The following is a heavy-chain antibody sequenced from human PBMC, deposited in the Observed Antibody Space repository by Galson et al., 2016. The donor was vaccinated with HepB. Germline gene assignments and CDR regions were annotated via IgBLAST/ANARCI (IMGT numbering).Heavy chain of an antibody. CDR3: ARMNDGSGSYYKSLDV. CDR2: IDTSDSYT. Sequence: QSGAEVKKPGESLRISCKGSGYSFTSYWISWVRQMPGKGLEWMGMIDTSDSYTNYSPSFQGHVTISLDKSISAAYLQWTSLKASDTAMYYCARMNDGSGSYYKSLDVWGQGTTATVSS. CDR1: GYSFTSYW. D-gene: IGHD3-10*01. V-gene: IGHV5-10-1*01. J-gene: IGHJ6*02.